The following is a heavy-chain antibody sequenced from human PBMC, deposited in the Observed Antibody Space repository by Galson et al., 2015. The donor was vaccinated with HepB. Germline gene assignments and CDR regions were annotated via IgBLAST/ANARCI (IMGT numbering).Heavy chain of an antibody. Sequence: TLSLTCDVSGGSISSGGYYCSWIRQPPGKGLEWIGYIYYSGSTYYNPSLKSRVTISVDTSKNQFSLKLSSVTAADTAVYYCARGPYDYIWGNAGPGYFDLWGRGTLVTVSS. V-gene: IGHV4-30-4*01. J-gene: IGHJ2*01. CDR2: IYYSGST. D-gene: IGHD3-16*01. CDR3: ARGPYDYIWGNAGPGYFDL. CDR1: GGSISSGGYY.